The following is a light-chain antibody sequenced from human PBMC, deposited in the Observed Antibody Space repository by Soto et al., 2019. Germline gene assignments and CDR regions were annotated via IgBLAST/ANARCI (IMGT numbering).Light chain of an antibody. CDR1: QSISSW. V-gene: IGKV1-5*01. CDR2: DAS. J-gene: IGKJ1*01. CDR3: QQYNSYWT. Sequence: DIQMSEAPCTLAASVGYRFTITCRASQSISSWLAWYQQKPGKAPKLLIYDASSLESGVPSRFSGRGSGTEFTLTISSLQPDDFATYYCQQYNSYWTFGQGTKVDIK.